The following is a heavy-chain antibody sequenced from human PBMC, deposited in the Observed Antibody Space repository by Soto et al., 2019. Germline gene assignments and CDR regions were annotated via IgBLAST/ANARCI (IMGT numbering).Heavy chain of an antibody. CDR3: ARPRYCSGGSCLYYFDY. V-gene: IGHV1-69*12. CDR2: IIPIFGTA. Sequence: QVQLVQSGAEVKKPGSSVKVSCKASGGTFSSYAISWVRQAPGQGLEWMGGIIPIFGTANYAQKFQGRVTITADESTSXXYMELSSLRSEDTAVYYCARPRYCSGGSCLYYFDYWGQGTLVTVSS. J-gene: IGHJ4*02. CDR1: GGTFSSYA. D-gene: IGHD2-15*01.